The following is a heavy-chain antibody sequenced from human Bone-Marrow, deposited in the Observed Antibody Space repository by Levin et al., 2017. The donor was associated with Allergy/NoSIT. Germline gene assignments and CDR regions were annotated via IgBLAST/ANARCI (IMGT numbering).Heavy chain of an antibody. Sequence: PSETLSLTCTVSGGSVSSGSYYWSWIRQPPGKGLEWIGYIYYSGSTNYNPSLKSRVTISVDTSKNQFSLKLSSVTAADTAVYYCARDRLGKGSRYWYFDLWGRGTLVTVSS. CDR2: IYYSGST. D-gene: IGHD7-27*01. CDR3: ARDRLGKGSRYWYFDL. CDR1: GGSVSSGSYY. J-gene: IGHJ2*01. V-gene: IGHV4-61*01.